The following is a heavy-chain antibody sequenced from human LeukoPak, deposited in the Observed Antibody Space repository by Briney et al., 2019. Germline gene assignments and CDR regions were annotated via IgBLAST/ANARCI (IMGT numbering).Heavy chain of an antibody. D-gene: IGHD6-13*01. CDR3: ARTLIEGIAAAGTTDAFDI. Sequence: PSETLSLTCAVYGGSFSGYYWSWIRQPPGKGREWIGEINHSGSTNYNPSLKSRVTISVDTSKNQFSLKLSSVTAADTAVYYCARTLIEGIAAAGTTDAFDIWGQGTMVTVSS. CDR1: GGSFSGYY. CDR2: INHSGST. V-gene: IGHV4-34*01. J-gene: IGHJ3*02.